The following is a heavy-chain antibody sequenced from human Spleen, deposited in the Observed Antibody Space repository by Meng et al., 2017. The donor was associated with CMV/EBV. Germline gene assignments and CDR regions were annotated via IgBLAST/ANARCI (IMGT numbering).Heavy chain of an antibody. V-gene: IGHV4-34*01. J-gene: IGHJ4*02. CDR2: INHSGCT. CDR1: GGSFGGYY. D-gene: IGHD6-25*01. Sequence: VTLRQWVDGSLKPSETLSLTFAVYGGSFGGYYWSWIRQPLGKGLEWIVEINHSGCTNYTPSIKSRVTISVDMSMNEFSLKLSSVNDADTAVYYCARGRGPYSSGLDYWGQGTLVTVSS. CDR3: ARGRGPYSSGLDY.